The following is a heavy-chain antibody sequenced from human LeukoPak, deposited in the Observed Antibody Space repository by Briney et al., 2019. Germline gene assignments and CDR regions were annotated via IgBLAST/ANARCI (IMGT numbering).Heavy chain of an antibody. Sequence: GGSLRLSCAASGFTFSGSAMHWVRQASGKGLEWVGRIRSKANSYATAYAASVKGRFTISRDDSKNTAYLQMNSLKTEDTAVYYCTRHFSGEIKGFDPWGQGTLVTVSS. CDR3: TRHFSGEIKGFDP. CDR1: GFTFSGSA. J-gene: IGHJ5*02. CDR2: IRSKANSYAT. D-gene: IGHD3-10*01. V-gene: IGHV3-73*01.